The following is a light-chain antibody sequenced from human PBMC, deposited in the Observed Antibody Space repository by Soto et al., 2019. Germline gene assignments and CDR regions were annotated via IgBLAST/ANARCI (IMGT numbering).Light chain of an antibody. Sequence: DIQMTQSPSSLSASVGDRVTITCQASQDISNYLNWYQQKPGKAPKLLIYDASNLETGVPSRFSGSGSGTDFTFTISSLQTEDIATYYCQQYDNRLTFGGGTKVEIK. CDR2: DAS. CDR3: QQYDNRLT. J-gene: IGKJ4*01. V-gene: IGKV1-33*01. CDR1: QDISNY.